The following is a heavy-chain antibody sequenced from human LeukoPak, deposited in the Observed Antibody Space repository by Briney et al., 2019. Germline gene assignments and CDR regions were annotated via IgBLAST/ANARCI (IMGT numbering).Heavy chain of an antibody. CDR3: ASDYGGMDY. CDR1: GFTVSSNY. V-gene: IGHV3-66*01. Sequence: GGSLRLYCAASGFTVSSNYMSWVRQAPGKGLEWVSVIYSGGSTYYADSVKGRFTISRDNSKNTLYLQMNSLRAEDTAVYYCASDYGGMDYWGQGTLVTVSS. D-gene: IGHD4-23*01. CDR2: IYSGGST. J-gene: IGHJ4*02.